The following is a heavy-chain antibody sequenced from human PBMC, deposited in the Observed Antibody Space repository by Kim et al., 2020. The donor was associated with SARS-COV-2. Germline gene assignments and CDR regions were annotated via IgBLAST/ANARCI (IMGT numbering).Heavy chain of an antibody. V-gene: IGHV1-69*13. CDR1: GGTFSSYA. D-gene: IGHD5-18*01. CDR2: IIPIFGTA. J-gene: IGHJ4*02. Sequence: SVKVSCKASGGTFSSYAISWVRQAPGQGLEWMGGIIPIFGTANYAQKFQGRVTITADESTSTAYMELSSLRSEDTAVYYCARGGDTAMPHIYYFDYWGQGTLVTVSS. CDR3: ARGGDTAMPHIYYFDY.